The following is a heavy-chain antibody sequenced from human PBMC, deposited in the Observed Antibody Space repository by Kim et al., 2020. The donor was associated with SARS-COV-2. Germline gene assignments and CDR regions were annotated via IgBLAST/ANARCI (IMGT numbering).Heavy chain of an antibody. J-gene: IGHJ6*02. D-gene: IGHD6-6*01. Sequence: ASVKVSCKASGYTFTSYGISWVRQAPGQGLEWMGWISAYNGNTNYAQKLQGRVTMTTDTSTSTAYMELRSLRSDDTDVYYCAREVSGSSSSWYYYYGMDVWGQGTTVTVSS. CDR2: ISAYNGNT. CDR3: AREVSGSSSSWYYYYGMDV. V-gene: IGHV1-18*01. CDR1: GYTFTSYG.